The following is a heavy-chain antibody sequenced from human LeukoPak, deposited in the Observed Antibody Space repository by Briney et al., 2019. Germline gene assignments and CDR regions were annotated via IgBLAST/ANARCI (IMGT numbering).Heavy chain of an antibody. CDR3: ARLGAGPTYYDFWSGYSSFYFDY. Sequence: SETLSLTCAVYGGSFSDYYWSWIRQPPGKGLEWLGEINHSGSTHYNPSLKSRVTISVDTSKNHFSLKLSSVTAADTAVYYCARLGAGPTYYDFWSGYSSFYFDYWGQGTLVTVSS. J-gene: IGHJ4*02. V-gene: IGHV4-34*01. CDR1: GGSFSDYY. D-gene: IGHD3-3*01. CDR2: INHSGST.